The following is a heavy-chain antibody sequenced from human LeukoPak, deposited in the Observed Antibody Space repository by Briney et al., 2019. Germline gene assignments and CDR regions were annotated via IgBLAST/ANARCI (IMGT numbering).Heavy chain of an antibody. V-gene: IGHV3-23*01. CDR1: GLTFSSYA. D-gene: IGHD4-23*01. J-gene: IGHJ4*02. Sequence: GGSLRLSCAASGLTFSSYAMSWVRQAPGKGLEWVSGISASGDNTYYADSVKGRFTISRDNSKNTLYLQMNGLRAEDTAVYFCAKDRSTVVTRGFDCCGQGTLVTVSS. CDR3: AKDRSTVVTRGFDC. CDR2: ISASGDNT.